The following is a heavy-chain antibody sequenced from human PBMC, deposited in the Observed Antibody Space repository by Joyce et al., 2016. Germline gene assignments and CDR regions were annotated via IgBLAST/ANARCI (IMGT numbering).Heavy chain of an antibody. D-gene: IGHD2-2*01. V-gene: IGHV4-59*01. CDR1: GGSISSYY. Sequence: QVQLQESGPGLVKPSETLSLTCTVSGGSISSYYWSWIRQPPGKGLEWIGYIHYNGSTNNNTYLKSRVTRSVDTSKKQYSLKLGSVTAADTAVYYCARDRNEGYCTSTTCYYYFYYGMDVWGQGTTVTVSS. CDR3: ARDRNEGYCTSTTCYYYFYYGMDV. J-gene: IGHJ6*02. CDR2: IHYNGST.